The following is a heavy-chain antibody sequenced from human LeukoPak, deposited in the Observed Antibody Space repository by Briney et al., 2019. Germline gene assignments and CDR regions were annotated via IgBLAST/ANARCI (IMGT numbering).Heavy chain of an antibody. V-gene: IGHV4-39*07. D-gene: IGHD3-22*01. Sequence: PSETLSLTCTVSGDSITSDSYYWGRIRQTPGKGLEWIGNIYSTGSTSFNPSVKSRLTMSVDTSKNQFSLRLESVTAADSAVYFCARDSGFWLFWGQGTLVTVSS. CDR1: GDSITSDSYY. CDR2: IYSTGST. J-gene: IGHJ1*01. CDR3: ARDSGFWLF.